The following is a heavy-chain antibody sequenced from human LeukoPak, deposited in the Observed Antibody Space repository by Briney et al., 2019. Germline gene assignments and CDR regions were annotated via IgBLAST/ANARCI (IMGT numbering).Heavy chain of an antibody. J-gene: IGHJ4*02. Sequence: GASVKVSCKASGYTFTSYGISWVRQAPGQGLEWMGWINPNSGGTNYAQKFQGRVTMTRDTSISTAYMELSRLRSDDTAVYYCARDRQLVHNFDYWGQGTLVTVSS. CDR2: INPNSGGT. CDR3: ARDRQLVHNFDY. D-gene: IGHD6-13*01. CDR1: GYTFTSYG. V-gene: IGHV1-2*02.